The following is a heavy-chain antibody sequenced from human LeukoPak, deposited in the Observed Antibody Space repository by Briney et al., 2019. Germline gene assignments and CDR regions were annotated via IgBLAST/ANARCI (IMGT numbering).Heavy chain of an antibody. D-gene: IGHD3-3*01. J-gene: IGHJ3*02. CDR1: GGSISSYY. CDR2: ISTSGST. CDR3: ARVFVSTDDAFDI. V-gene: IGHV4-4*07. Sequence: SETLSLTCTVSGGSISSYYWSWIRQPAGKGLESIGHISTSGSTNYNPSLKSRVTMSVDTSKNQFSLKLSSVTAADTAVYYCARVFVSTDDAFDIWGQGTMVTVSS.